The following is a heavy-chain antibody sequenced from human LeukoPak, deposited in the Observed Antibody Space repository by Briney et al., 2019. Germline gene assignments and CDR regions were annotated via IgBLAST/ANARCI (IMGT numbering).Heavy chain of an antibody. V-gene: IGHV3-23*01. D-gene: IGHD6-19*01. J-gene: IGHJ5*02. CDR2: ISGSGGST. CDR1: GFTFSSYA. Sequence: PGGSLRLSCAASGFTFSSYAMSWVRQAPGKGLEWVSAISGSGGSTYYADSVKGRFTISRDNSKNTLYLQMNSLRAEDTAVYYCAKDLLAAVAGPGWFDPWGQGTLVTVSS. CDR3: AKDLLAAVAGPGWFDP.